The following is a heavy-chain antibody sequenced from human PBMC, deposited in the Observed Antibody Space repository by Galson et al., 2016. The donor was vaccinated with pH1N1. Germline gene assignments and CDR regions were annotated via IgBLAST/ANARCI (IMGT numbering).Heavy chain of an antibody. CDR1: GYTFSTYN. CDR2: INPNTGDT. J-gene: IGHJ6*02. V-gene: IGHV1-2*02. CDR3: ARIIFRHFGMDV. Sequence: SVKVSCKESGYTFSTYNIHWVRQAPGQGLEWMGWINPNTGDTNYAQKFQGRVTMTRDTSISTAYMELSRLRSDDTALYFCARIIFRHFGMDVWGQGTTVTVSS. D-gene: IGHD3-16*02.